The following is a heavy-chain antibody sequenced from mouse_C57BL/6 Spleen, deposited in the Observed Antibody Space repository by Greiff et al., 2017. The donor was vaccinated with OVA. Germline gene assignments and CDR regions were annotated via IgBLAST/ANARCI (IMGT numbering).Heavy chain of an antibody. V-gene: IGHV1-76*01. CDR3: ARQQYPYYYAMDY. D-gene: IGHD2-10*02. CDR2: IYPGSGNT. CDR1: GYTFTDYY. Sequence: QVQLQQSGAELVRPGASVKLSCKASGYTFTDYYINWVKQRPGQGLEWIARIYPGSGNTYYNEKFKGKATLTAEKSSSTAYMQLSSLTSEDSAVYFCARQQYPYYYAMDYWGQGTSVTVSS. J-gene: IGHJ4*01.